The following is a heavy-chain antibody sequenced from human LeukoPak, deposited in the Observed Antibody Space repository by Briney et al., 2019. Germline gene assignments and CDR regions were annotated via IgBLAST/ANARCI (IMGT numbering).Heavy chain of an antibody. D-gene: IGHD5-12*01. CDR1: GFIVSHTY. V-gene: IGHV3-23*01. Sequence: GGSLRLSCAASGFIVSHTYMSWVRQAPGKGLEWVSAISGRTGSTYYSDSVKGRFTISRDNSKSTLYLQMDSLRAEDTAVYYCAKCGNSGCHLIDYWGQGTLVTVSS. J-gene: IGHJ4*02. CDR2: ISGRTGST. CDR3: AKCGNSGCHLIDY.